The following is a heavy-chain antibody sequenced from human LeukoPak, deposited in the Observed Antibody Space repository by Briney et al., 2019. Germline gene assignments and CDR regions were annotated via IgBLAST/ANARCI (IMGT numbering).Heavy chain of an antibody. CDR3: AKAPGEVVVPAALGY. D-gene: IGHD2-2*01. Sequence: GGSLRLSCAASGFTFDDYAMHWVRQAPGKGLEWVSGISWNSGSIGYADSVKGRFTISRDNAKNSLYLQMNSLRAEDTALYYCAKAPGEVVVPAALGYWGQGTLVTVSS. J-gene: IGHJ4*02. CDR2: ISWNSGSI. V-gene: IGHV3-9*01. CDR1: GFTFDDYA.